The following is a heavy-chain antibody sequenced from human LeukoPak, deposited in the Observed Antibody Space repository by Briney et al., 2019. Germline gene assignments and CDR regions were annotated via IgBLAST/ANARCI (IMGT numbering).Heavy chain of an antibody. V-gene: IGHV1-18*01. D-gene: IGHD6-13*01. Sequence: ASVKVSCKASGYSFTNYAMNWVRQAPGRGLEWMGWNSVYNDNTNYAQKFQGRVTMTTDTSTNTAYMELRSLRSDDTAVYYCARDLGYSSSWYLGVFDYWGQGTLVTVSS. CDR3: ARDLGYSSSWYLGVFDY. CDR1: GYSFTNYA. CDR2: NSVYNDNT. J-gene: IGHJ4*02.